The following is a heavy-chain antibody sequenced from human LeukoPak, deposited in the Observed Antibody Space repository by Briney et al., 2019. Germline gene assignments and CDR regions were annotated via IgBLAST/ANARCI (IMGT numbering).Heavy chain of an antibody. CDR1: GFTFSSYE. V-gene: IGHV3-48*03. CDR3: ARDNLVGTSRQVLDY. CDR2: ISSSGRTT. D-gene: IGHD1-26*01. Sequence: SGGSLRLSCTASGFTFSSYEMNWVRQAPGKGLEWVSYISSSGRTTYYGDSVKGRFTVSRDNAKNSLYLQMNSLRAEDTALYYCARDNLVGTSRQVLDYWGQGTLVTVSS. J-gene: IGHJ4*02.